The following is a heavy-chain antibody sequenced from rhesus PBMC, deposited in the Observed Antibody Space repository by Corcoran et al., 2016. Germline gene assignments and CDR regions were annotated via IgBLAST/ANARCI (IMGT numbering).Heavy chain of an antibody. Sequence: QVQLQESGPGLVKPSETLSLTCAVSGGSISSSNWWSWIRQPPGKVLEWIGYISGSSGSTYYNPSLKSRVTISTDTSKNQFSLKLSSVTAADTAVYYCARGGGGWNNGYFEFWGQGVLVTVSS. CDR3: ARGGGGWNNGYFEF. CDR2: ISGSSGST. J-gene: IGHJ1*01. CDR1: GGSISSSNW. V-gene: IGHV4-65*01. D-gene: IGHD1-20*01.